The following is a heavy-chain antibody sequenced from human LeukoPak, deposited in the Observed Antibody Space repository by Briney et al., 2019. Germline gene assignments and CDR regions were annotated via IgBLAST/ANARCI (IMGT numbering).Heavy chain of an antibody. V-gene: IGHV1-24*01. D-gene: IGHD5-18*01. CDR3: ARGGYSYGSYYYYMDV. CDR2: FDPEDGET. Sequence: ASVKVSCKVSGYTLTELSMHWVRQAPGKGLEWMGGFDPEDGETIYAQKFQGRVTMTEDTSTDTAYMELSRLRSDDTAVYYCARGGYSYGSYYYYMDVWGKGTTVTVSS. J-gene: IGHJ6*03. CDR1: GYTLTELS.